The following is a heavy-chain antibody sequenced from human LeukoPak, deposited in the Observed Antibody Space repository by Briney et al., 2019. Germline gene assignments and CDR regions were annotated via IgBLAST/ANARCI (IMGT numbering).Heavy chain of an antibody. Sequence: PGGSLRLSCEDSGFTFSSYALSWVRQAPGKGLEWVSAISDSGASTYYADSVKGRFTVSRDNSKNTLYLQMNSLKTEDTAVYYCAREEGPLDYWGQGTLVTVSS. J-gene: IGHJ4*02. V-gene: IGHV3-23*01. CDR2: ISDSGAST. CDR3: AREEGPLDY. CDR1: GFTFSSYA.